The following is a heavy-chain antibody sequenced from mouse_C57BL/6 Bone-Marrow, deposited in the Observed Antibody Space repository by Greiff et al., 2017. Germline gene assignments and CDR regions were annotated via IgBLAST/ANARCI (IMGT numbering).Heavy chain of an antibody. D-gene: IGHD1-1*01. Sequence: VQLQQSGAELVRPGASVKLSCTASGFNIKDDYMHWVKQRPEQGLEWIGWIDPENGDTEYASKFQGKATITADTSSNTAYLQLSSLTSEDTAVYYCTPITTVVAPLAYWGQGTLVTVSA. CDR3: TPITTVVAPLAY. V-gene: IGHV14-4*01. J-gene: IGHJ3*01. CDR2: IDPENGDT. CDR1: GFNIKDDY.